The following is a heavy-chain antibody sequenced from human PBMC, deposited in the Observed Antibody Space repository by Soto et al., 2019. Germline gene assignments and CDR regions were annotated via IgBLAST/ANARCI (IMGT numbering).Heavy chain of an antibody. D-gene: IGHD2-2*02. V-gene: IGHV1-18*01. J-gene: IGHJ6*02. Sequence: ASVKVSCKASGYTFTSYGISWVRQAPGQGLEWMGWISAYNGNTNYAQKLQGRVTMTTDTSTSTAYMELRSLRSDDTAVYYCATVVPAAIGYYYGMDVWGQGTTVTVSS. CDR3: ATVVPAAIGYYYGMDV. CDR2: ISAYNGNT. CDR1: GYTFTSYG.